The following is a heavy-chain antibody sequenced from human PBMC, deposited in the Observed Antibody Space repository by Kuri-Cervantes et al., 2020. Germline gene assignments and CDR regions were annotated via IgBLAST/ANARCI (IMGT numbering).Heavy chain of an antibody. CDR1: GFTFSSYS. J-gene: IGHJ4*02. D-gene: IGHD3-22*01. V-gene: IGHV3-21*01. Sequence: GGSLRLSCAASGFTFSSYSMNWVRQAPGKGLEWVSSISSSSSYIYYADSVKGRFTISRDNSKNTMYLQMNSLRAEDTAVYYCARDYYDSSGHSYWGQGTLGTGAS. CDR3: ARDYYDSSGHSY. CDR2: ISSSSSYI.